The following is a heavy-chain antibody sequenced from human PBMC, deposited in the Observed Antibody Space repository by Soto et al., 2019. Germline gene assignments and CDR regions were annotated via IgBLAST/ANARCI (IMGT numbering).Heavy chain of an antibody. V-gene: IGHV3-21*01. Sequence: GGSLRLSCAASGITFRSYSMSWVRQAPGKGLEWVASITSDSSDIYYEDSVKGRFTISRDNGENSLYLQMTSLGAEDTGVYYCATTYCSGGYCFSSEYWGQGVLVTVSS. J-gene: IGHJ4*02. CDR1: GITFRSYS. D-gene: IGHD2-15*01. CDR3: ATTYCSGGYCFSSEY. CDR2: ITSDSSDI.